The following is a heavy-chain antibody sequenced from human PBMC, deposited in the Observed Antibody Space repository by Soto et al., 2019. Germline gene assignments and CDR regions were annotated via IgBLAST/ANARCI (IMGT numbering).Heavy chain of an antibody. V-gene: IGHV1-69*13. CDR1: GGTFSSYA. CDR2: IIPIFGTA. D-gene: IGHD3-3*01. CDR3: AVSPRITIFGVVAHSPDY. Sequence: SVKVSCKASGGTFSSYAISWVRQAPGQGLEWMGGIIPIFGTANYAQKFQGRVTITADESTSTAYMELSSLRSEDTAVYYCAVSPRITIFGVVAHSPDYWGQGTLVTVSS. J-gene: IGHJ4*02.